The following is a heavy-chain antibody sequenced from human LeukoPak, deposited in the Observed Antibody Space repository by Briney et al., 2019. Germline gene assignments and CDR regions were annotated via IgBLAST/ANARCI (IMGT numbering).Heavy chain of an antibody. CDR2: GTDGST. J-gene: IGHJ4*02. CDR1: GFTFSNYV. D-gene: IGHD3-22*01. Sequence: QPGGSLRLSCAASGFTFSNYVMSWVRQAPGKGLEWVSAGTDGSTYYADSVKGRFTISRDNSKNTLYLQMNSLRAEDTAVYYCATGRYYYESSGSPFDYWGQGTLVTVSS. V-gene: IGHV3-23*01. CDR3: ATGRYYYESSGSPFDY.